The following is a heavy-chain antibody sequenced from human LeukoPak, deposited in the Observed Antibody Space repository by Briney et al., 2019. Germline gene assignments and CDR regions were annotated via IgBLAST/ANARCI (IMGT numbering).Heavy chain of an antibody. CDR2: ISGSGVST. J-gene: IGHJ4*02. CDR1: GFTFSGYA. V-gene: IGHV3-23*01. CDR3: AKESRYYYGSGSFSSQFDY. D-gene: IGHD3-10*01. Sequence: GGSLRLSCAASGFTFSGYAMSWVRQAPGKGLEWVSTISGSGVSTYYADSVKGRFTSSRDNSKNTLYLQMNNLRAEDTAVYYCAKESRYYYGSGSFSSQFDYWGQGNLVTVFS.